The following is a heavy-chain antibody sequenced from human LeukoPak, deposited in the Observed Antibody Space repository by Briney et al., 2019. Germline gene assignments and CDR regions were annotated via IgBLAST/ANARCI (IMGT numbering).Heavy chain of an antibody. CDR2: IYSGSRT. D-gene: IGHD6-19*01. Sequence: GGSLRLSCAVSGFTVSSNYMSWARQAPGKGLEWVTIIYSGSRTDYADSVKGRFAISRDNSKDRLHLQMNSLRPEDTAVYYCARVDSGRFYFDYWGQGTLVTVSS. V-gene: IGHV3-66*01. J-gene: IGHJ4*02. CDR3: ARVDSGRFYFDY. CDR1: GFTVSSNY.